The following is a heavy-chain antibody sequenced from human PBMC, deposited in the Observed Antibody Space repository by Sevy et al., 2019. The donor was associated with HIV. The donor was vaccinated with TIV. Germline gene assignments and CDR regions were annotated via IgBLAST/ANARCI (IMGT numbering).Heavy chain of an antibody. CDR3: ARVAGAYDY. Sequence: KAGPSVKVSCKTSGYTFSNYGISWVRQAPGQGLEWMGWISVSNGNTKYAQKFRGRVTLTTEISTSTVYVELKSLRFDDTAVYYCARVAGAYDYWGQGTLVTVSS. CDR1: GYTFSNYG. CDR2: ISVSNGNT. J-gene: IGHJ4*02. V-gene: IGHV1-18*01. D-gene: IGHD6-13*01.